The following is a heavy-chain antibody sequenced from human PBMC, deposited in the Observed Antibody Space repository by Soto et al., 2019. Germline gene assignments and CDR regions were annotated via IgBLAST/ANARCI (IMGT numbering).Heavy chain of an antibody. D-gene: IGHD5-12*01. CDR3: ARDYRGLMATNLGY. CDR2: ISSSGSTI. CDR1: GCTFSSYE. V-gene: IGHV3-48*03. Sequence: EVQLVESGGGLVQPGGSLRLSCAASGCTFSSYEMNWVRQAPGKGLEWVSYISSSGSTIYYADSVKGRFTISRDNAKNSLYLQMNSLRAEDTAVYYCARDYRGLMATNLGYWGQGTLVTVSS. J-gene: IGHJ4*02.